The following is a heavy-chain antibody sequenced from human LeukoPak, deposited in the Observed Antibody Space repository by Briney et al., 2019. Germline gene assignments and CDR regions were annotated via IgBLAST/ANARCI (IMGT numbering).Heavy chain of an antibody. V-gene: IGHV4-59*01. Sequence: SETLSLTCTVSGGSISSGYWSWLRQPPGKGLEWIGYIYYSGSTNYNPSLKRRVTISVDTSKNRFSLKLSSVTAADTAVYYCARDGVNYYDISGYDIWGRGTLVTVSS. J-gene: IGHJ4*02. CDR3: ARDGVNYYDISGYDI. CDR1: GGSISSGY. D-gene: IGHD3-22*01. CDR2: IYYSGST.